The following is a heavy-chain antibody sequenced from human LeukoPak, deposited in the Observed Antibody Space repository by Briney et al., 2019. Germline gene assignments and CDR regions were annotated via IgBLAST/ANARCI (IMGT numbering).Heavy chain of an antibody. CDR3: ARGDIGSTRYYYYMDV. J-gene: IGHJ6*03. Sequence: SVKVSCKASGATFSSYAISWVRQAPGQGLEWRGGIIPIFGTANYAQTFQGRVTITADESTSTAYMELSSLRSEDTAVYYCARGDIGSTRYYYYMDVWGKGTTVTVS. D-gene: IGHD2/OR15-2a*01. CDR1: GATFSSYA. V-gene: IGHV1-69*13. CDR2: IIPIFGTA.